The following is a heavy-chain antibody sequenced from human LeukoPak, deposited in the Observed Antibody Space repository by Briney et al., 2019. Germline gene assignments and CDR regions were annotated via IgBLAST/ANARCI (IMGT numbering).Heavy chain of an antibody. CDR1: GGSLSNYY. J-gene: IGHJ5*02. CDR3: ARGPASGSDFAWFDP. Sequence: SETLSLTCAVYGGSLSNYYWSWIHQPPGKGLEWIGEINHSGSTKFNPSLKSRVTILVAMSKSQFSLELRSVTAADTAVYYCARGPASGSDFAWFDPWGQGTLVTVSS. CDR2: INHSGST. D-gene: IGHD3-10*01. V-gene: IGHV4-34*01.